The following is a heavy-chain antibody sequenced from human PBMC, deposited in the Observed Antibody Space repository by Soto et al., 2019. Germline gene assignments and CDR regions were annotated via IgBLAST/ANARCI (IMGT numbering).Heavy chain of an antibody. D-gene: IGHD2-21*02. CDR3: AKIFRYGDPEY. CDR2: FSVSGDST. J-gene: IGHJ4*02. V-gene: IGHV3-23*01. CDR1: GFTFSSYA. Sequence: EVQLLESGGGLVQPGGSLRLSCAASGFTFSSYAMSWVRQAPGKGLEWVAGFSVSGDSTYYAGSVKGRFTISRDNSKSPLYLQMNSLRAEDTAVYYCAKIFRYGDPEYWGQGALVTVSS.